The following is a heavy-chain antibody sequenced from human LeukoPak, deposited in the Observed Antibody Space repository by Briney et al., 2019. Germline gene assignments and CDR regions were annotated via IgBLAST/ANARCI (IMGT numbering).Heavy chain of an antibody. CDR3: ARDMADWWFDP. CDR1: GGSMRSDDYS. J-gene: IGHJ5*02. V-gene: IGHV4-30-2*06. D-gene: IGHD3-9*01. CDR2: IYHGGST. Sequence: SETLSLTCAVSGGSMRSDDYSWNWIRQSPGRGLEWFGYIYHGGSTYYNPSLKSRVSISVDTSKNQFSLRLASVTAADTAVYYCARDMADWWFDPWGQGTLVTVSS.